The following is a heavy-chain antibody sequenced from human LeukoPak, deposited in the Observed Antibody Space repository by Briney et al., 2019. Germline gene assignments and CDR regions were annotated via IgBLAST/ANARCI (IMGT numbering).Heavy chain of an antibody. Sequence: GGSLRLSCAASGFTFSSYEINWVRQAPGKGLEWVSYISSSGSTIYYADSVKGRFTISRDNAKNSLYLQMNSLRAEDTAVYYCAELGITMIGGVWGKGTTVTISS. J-gene: IGHJ6*04. D-gene: IGHD3-10*02. CDR3: AELGITMIGGV. CDR2: ISSSGSTI. CDR1: GFTFSSYE. V-gene: IGHV3-48*03.